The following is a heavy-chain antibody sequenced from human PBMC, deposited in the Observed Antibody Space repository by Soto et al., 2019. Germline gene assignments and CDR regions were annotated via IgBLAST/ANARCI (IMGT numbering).Heavy chain of an antibody. D-gene: IGHD1-20*01. J-gene: IGHJ4*02. CDR2: VYHTGNT. Sequence: PSETLSLTCTVSGVSITPYYWTWIRHPPGKGLEWIGYVYHTGNTYYNPSLKSRVTISLDTSKNQVSLRLKSVPAADTAVYYCAREQYNWKLWGQGTLVTVSS. CDR3: AREQYNWKL. CDR1: GVSITPYY. V-gene: IGHV4-59*01.